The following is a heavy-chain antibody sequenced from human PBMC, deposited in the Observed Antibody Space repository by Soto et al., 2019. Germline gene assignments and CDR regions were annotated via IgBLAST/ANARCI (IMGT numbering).Heavy chain of an antibody. D-gene: IGHD3-9*01. V-gene: IGHV5-51*01. CDR1: GYSFTNYW. J-gene: IGHJ6*02. CDR3: ARTPAADTIIYAILTVPYSMDV. CDR2: IYPGDSDT. Sequence: GESLKISCTGSGYSFTNYWIGWVRQMPGKVLEWMGIIYPGDSDTRYSPSFQGQVTISADKSISTAYLQWSSLKASDTAMYYCARTPAADTIIYAILTVPYSMDVWGQGTTVTISS.